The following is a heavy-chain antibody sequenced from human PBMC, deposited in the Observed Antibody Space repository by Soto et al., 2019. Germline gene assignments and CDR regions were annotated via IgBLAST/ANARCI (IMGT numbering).Heavy chain of an antibody. Sequence: RGSLRFTYADPGFAFRRFAMRWVQQATGLGLEWVSAISGSGGRKYYADSVKGRFTISRDNYKNTLYLQMNSLRADDTAVYYCAKDRYRNCRCCYLVLYTWGK. CDR1: GFAFRRFA. J-gene: IGHJ6*03. CDR2: ISGSGGRK. D-gene: IGHD2-2*01. CDR3: AKDRYRNCRCCYLVLYT. V-gene: IGHV3-23*01.